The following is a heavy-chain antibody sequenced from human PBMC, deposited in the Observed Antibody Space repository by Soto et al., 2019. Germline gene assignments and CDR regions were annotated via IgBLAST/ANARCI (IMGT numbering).Heavy chain of an antibody. Sequence: QVQLVESGGGVVQPGRSLRLSCGASGFTFSSYGMHWVRQAPGKGLEWVAVIWYDGSNKYYADSVKGRFTISRDNSKNTLYLQMNSLRAEDTAVYYCGRDVPGFAMVRGVIITYDAFDIWGQGTMVTVSS. J-gene: IGHJ3*02. V-gene: IGHV3-33*01. CDR2: IWYDGSNK. D-gene: IGHD3-10*01. CDR1: GFTFSSYG. CDR3: GRDVPGFAMVRGVIITYDAFDI.